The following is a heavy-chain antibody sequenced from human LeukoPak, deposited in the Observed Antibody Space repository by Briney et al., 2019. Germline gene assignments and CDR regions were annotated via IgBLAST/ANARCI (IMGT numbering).Heavy chain of an antibody. J-gene: IGHJ4*02. CDR2: SSSSGLTM. CDR3: ARRTTGDDY. Sequence: PGGSLRLSCAACGFTLSHNYIPWVRQAPGKGLVWVSYSSSSGLTMYYADAVKGRFIITRDNAKNLLYLQMNSLGAEDTAGYYCARRTTGDDYWGQGALVTVSS. CDR1: GFTLSHNY. D-gene: IGHD4-17*01. V-gene: IGHV3-11*04.